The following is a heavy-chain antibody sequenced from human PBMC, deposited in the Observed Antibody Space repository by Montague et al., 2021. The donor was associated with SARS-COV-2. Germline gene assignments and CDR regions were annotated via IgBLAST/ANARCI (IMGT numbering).Heavy chain of an antibody. J-gene: IGHJ3*01. CDR3: ARMKRYIVSSVSPSAFDY. CDR1: GGSITNNIDY. CDR2: IYYTGNT. Sequence: SETLSLTRTVSGGSITNNIDYWAWIRPPQGKGLEWIGSIYYTGNTYSNPTLKSRVTISVVTSTNHFTLKLISATDAEMAVYYCARMKRYIVSSVSPSAFDYWGQGTKVTVSS. V-gene: IGHV4-39*02. D-gene: IGHD3-22*01.